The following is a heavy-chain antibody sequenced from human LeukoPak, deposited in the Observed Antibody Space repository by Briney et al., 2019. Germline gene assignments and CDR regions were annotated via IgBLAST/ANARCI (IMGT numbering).Heavy chain of an antibody. CDR2: ISGSGGST. CDR3: AKDPYLPGGYSYGHGYFDY. J-gene: IGHJ4*02. CDR1: GFTFSSYA. D-gene: IGHD5-18*01. Sequence: GGSLRLSYAASGFTFSSYAMSWVRQAPGKGLEWVSAISGSGGSTYYADSVKGRFTISRDNSKNTLYLQMNSLRAEDTAVYYCAKDPYLPGGYSYGHGYFDYWGQGTLVTVSS. V-gene: IGHV3-23*01.